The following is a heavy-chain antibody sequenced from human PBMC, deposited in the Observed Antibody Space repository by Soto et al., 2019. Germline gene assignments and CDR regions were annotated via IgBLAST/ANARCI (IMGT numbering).Heavy chain of an antibody. CDR3: ARGGDFWSGYSLYYMDV. J-gene: IGHJ6*03. V-gene: IGHV4-59*01. D-gene: IGHD3-3*01. CDR1: GGSISSYY. CDR2: IYYSGST. Sequence: SETLSLTCTVSGGSISSYYWSWIRQPPGKGLEWIGYIYYSGSTNYNPSLKSRVTISVDTSKNQFSLKLSSVTAADTAVYYCARGGDFWSGYSLYYMDVWGKGTTVTVSS.